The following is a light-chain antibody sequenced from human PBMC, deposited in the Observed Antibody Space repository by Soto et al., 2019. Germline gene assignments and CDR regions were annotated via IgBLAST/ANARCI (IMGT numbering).Light chain of an antibody. CDR1: QSVSSSY. CDR3: QQYGSSPFT. CDR2: GAS. Sequence: DIVLTQSPGTLSLSPGDRATLSCRASQSVSSSYLAWYQQKPGQAPRLLIYGASSRATGIPDRFSGSGSGTDFTLTISRLEPEDFAVFYCQQYGSSPFTFGHGTKVDIQ. V-gene: IGKV3-20*01. J-gene: IGKJ3*01.